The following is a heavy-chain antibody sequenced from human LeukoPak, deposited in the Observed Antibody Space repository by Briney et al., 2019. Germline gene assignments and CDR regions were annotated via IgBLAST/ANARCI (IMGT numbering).Heavy chain of an antibody. J-gene: IGHJ6*02. Sequence: PGRSLRLSCAASGFTFSSYAMHWVRQAPGKGLEWVAVISYDGSNKYYADSVKGRFTISRDNSKNTLYLQMNSLRAEDTAVYCCARAGYYGSGSYPRLSYYGMDVWGQGTTVTVSS. D-gene: IGHD3-10*01. CDR1: GFTFSSYA. CDR3: ARAGYYGSGSYPRLSYYGMDV. V-gene: IGHV3-30-3*01. CDR2: ISYDGSNK.